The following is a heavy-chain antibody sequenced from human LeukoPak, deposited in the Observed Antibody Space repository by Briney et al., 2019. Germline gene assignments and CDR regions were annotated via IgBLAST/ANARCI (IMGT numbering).Heavy chain of an antibody. CDR3: ARDSAVGRLGF. Sequence: GTSLRLSCATSGFTFSGSGFHWVRQAPGKGLEWVVDIWYHGRNAYYADSAKGRFTIFRDNSKNTLYLQMNSLRAEDTAVYYCARDSAVGRLGFWGQGTLVTVSS. CDR1: GFTFSGSG. CDR2: IWYHGRNA. D-gene: IGHD1-1*01. J-gene: IGHJ4*02. V-gene: IGHV3-33*01.